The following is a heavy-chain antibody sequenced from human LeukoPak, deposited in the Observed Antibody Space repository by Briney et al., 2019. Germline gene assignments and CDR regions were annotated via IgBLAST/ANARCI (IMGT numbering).Heavy chain of an antibody. CDR2: ISYDGSNK. D-gene: IGHD3/OR15-3a*01. V-gene: IGHV3-30*14. J-gene: IGHJ6*03. CDR3: ARNLLGHYYYYMDV. CDR1: GFTFSSYA. Sequence: GGSLRLSCAASGFTFSSYAMHWVRQAPGKGLEWVAVISYDGSNKYYADSVKGRFTISRDNSKNTLYLQMGSLRAEDMAVYYCARNLLGHYYYYMDVWGKGTTVTVSS.